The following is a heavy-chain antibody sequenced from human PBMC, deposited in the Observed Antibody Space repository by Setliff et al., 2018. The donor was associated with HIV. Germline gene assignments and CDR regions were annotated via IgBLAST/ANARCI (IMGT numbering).Heavy chain of an antibody. V-gene: IGHV4-38-2*02. CDR3: ATPHREREDDAFDI. D-gene: IGHD1-1*01. J-gene: IGHJ3*02. CDR1: GDSITSSYY. CDR2: IYSSGST. Sequence: PSETLSLTCTVSGDSITSSYYWGWIRQPPGKGLEWIGSIYSSGSTYYNPSVKSRVTISVDTSKNQFFLKLSSVTAADTAMYYCATPHREREDDAFDIWGQGTKVTVSS.